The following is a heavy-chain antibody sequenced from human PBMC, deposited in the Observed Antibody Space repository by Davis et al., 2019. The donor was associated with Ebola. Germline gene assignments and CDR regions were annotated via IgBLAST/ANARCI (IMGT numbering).Heavy chain of an antibody. V-gene: IGHV3-43*01. CDR3: AKDTGGFNWGFYYYYYYYMDV. D-gene: IGHD7-27*01. CDR2: ISWDGGST. Sequence: PGGSLRLSCAASGFTFDDYTMHWVRQAPGKGLEWVSLISWDGGSTYYADSVKGRFTISRDNSKNSLYLQMNSLRTEDTALYYCAKDTGGFNWGFYYYYYYYMDVWGKGTTVTVSS. CDR1: GFTFDDYT. J-gene: IGHJ6*03.